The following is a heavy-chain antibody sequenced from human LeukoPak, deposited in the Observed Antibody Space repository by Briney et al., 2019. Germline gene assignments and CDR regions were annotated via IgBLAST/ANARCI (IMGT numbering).Heavy chain of an antibody. CDR2: ISSSSSYI. V-gene: IGHV3-21*04. CDR1: GFIFSGYG. J-gene: IGHJ4*02. D-gene: IGHD2-15*01. CDR3: AKEDIGGAVDY. Sequence: GGSLRLSCAASGFIFSGYGMNWVRQAPGKGLEWVSSISSSSSYIYYGDSVKGRFTISRDNARNSLYLQMNSLRAEDTALYYCAKEDIGGAVDYWGQGTLVAVSS.